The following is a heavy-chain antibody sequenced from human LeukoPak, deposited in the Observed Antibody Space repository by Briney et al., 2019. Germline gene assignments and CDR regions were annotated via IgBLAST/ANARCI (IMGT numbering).Heavy chain of an antibody. CDR3: ARAVPGCSGGSCYLEGNFDY. CDR1: GGSISSSDW. D-gene: IGHD2-15*01. J-gene: IGHJ4*02. V-gene: IGHV4-4*02. CDR2: IYHSGST. Sequence: SGTLSLTCAVSGGSISSSDWWSWVRQPPGKGLEWIGEIYHSGSTNYTPSLKSRVTISVDKSKNQFSPKLSSVTAADTAVYYCARAVPGCSGGSCYLEGNFDYWGQGTLVTVSS.